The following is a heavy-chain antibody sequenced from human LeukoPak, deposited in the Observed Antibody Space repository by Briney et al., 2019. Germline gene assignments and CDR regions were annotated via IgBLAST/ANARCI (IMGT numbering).Heavy chain of an antibody. CDR2: IKQDGSET. J-gene: IGHJ5*02. CDR1: GFSLSRFG. V-gene: IGHV3-7*01. Sequence: GGSLRLSCVASGFSLSRFGMHWVRQAPGKGLEWVANIKQDGSETYYVDSVKGRFTISRDNAKNSLYLQMNSLRAEDTAVYYCASAVRQQQPWGQGTLVTVSS. CDR3: ASAVRQQQP. D-gene: IGHD6-13*01.